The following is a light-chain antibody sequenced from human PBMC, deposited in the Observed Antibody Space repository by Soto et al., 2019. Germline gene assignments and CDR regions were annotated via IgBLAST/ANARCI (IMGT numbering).Light chain of an antibody. CDR3: EQTYNRFT. Sequence: DIQMTQSPSSLSASVGDRVTITCRASQSISRYLNWYQHQPGKAPKLLIYSATSLESGVPSRFRGSGSGKDFTLTISSLQPEDVATYYCEQTYNRFTFGHGTKVDIK. CDR1: QSISRY. CDR2: SAT. V-gene: IGKV1-39*01. J-gene: IGKJ3*01.